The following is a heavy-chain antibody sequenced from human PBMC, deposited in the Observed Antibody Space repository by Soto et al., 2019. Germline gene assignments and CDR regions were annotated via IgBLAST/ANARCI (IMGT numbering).Heavy chain of an antibody. Sequence: GGSLRLSCAASGFTFSSYAMHWVRQAPGKGLEWVAVISYDGSNKYYADSVKGRFTISRDNSKNTLYLQMNSLRAEDTAVYYCARDQGVSYYYYYGMDVWGQGTTVTVSS. CDR1: GFTFSSYA. CDR3: ARDQGVSYYYYYGMDV. D-gene: IGHD2-8*01. V-gene: IGHV3-30-3*01. CDR2: ISYDGSNK. J-gene: IGHJ6*02.